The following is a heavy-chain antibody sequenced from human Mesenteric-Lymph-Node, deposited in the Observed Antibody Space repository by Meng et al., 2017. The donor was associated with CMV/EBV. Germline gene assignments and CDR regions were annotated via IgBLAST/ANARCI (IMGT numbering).Heavy chain of an antibody. J-gene: IGHJ6*02. CDR2: ISSSGGTT. CDR1: GFTFSDYY. CDR3: AKDRWEGNIVPGPMDV. Sequence: GESLKISCAASGFTFSDYYMSWIRQAPGKGLEWLSYISSSGGTTYSADSVKGRFTISRDNAKNSLYLQMNSLRAEDTAVYYCAKDRWEGNIVPGPMDVWGQGTTVTVSS. D-gene: IGHD5-12*01. V-gene: IGHV3-11*04.